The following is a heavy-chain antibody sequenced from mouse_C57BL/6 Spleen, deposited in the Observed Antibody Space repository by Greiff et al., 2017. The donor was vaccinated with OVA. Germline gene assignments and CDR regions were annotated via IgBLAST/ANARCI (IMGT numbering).Heavy chain of an antibody. CDR2: FYPGDGDT. V-gene: IGHV1-80*01. CDR3: ARDGKLPVRAMDY. J-gene: IGHJ4*01. D-gene: IGHD1-3*01. CDR1: GYAFSSYW. Sequence: VQLQQSGAELVKPGASVKISCKASGYAFSSYWMNWVKQRPGKGLEWIGQFYPGDGDTNYNGKFKGKATLTADKSSSTAYMQLSSLTSEDSAVYFCARDGKLPVRAMDYWGQGTSVTVSS.